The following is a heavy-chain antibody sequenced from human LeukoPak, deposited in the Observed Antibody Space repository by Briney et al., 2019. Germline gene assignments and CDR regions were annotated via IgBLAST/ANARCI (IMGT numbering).Heavy chain of an antibody. CDR1: GFTFSGSA. Sequence: PGGSLRLSCAASGFTFSGSAMHWVRQASGKGLEWVGRIRSKANSYATAYAASVKGRFTISRDDSKNTAYLQMNSLKTEDTAVYYCTRHTTLGYCSSTSCYTMDVWGKGTTVIVSS. CDR3: TRHTTLGYCSSTSCYTMDV. CDR2: IRSKANSYAT. D-gene: IGHD2-2*02. J-gene: IGHJ6*04. V-gene: IGHV3-73*01.